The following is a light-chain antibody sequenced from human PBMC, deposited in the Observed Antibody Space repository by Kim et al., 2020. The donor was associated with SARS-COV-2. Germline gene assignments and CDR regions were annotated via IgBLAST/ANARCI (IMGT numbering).Light chain of an antibody. CDR2: SAS. J-gene: IGKJ2*01. Sequence: LAWLQQKPGRAPKSLIYSASNVHTGVPSRFSGSTPGRDFTLTISSLQPEDSATYYCQQYYHYPPTFGQGTKLEI. V-gene: IGKV1-16*01. CDR3: QQYYHYPPT.